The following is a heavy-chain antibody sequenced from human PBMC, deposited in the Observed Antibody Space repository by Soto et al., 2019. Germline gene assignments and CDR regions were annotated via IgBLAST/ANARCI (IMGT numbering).Heavy chain of an antibody. CDR1: GYSFTSYW. V-gene: IGHV5-51*01. CDR2: IYPGDSDT. J-gene: IGHJ3*02. CDR3: ARPYSSGWGPRDPDAFDI. D-gene: IGHD6-19*01. Sequence: GESLKISCKGSGYSFTSYWIGWVRQMPGKGLEWMGIIYPGDSDTRYSPSFQGQVTISADKSISTAYLQWSSLKASDTAMYYCARPYSSGWGPRDPDAFDIWGQGTMVTVSS.